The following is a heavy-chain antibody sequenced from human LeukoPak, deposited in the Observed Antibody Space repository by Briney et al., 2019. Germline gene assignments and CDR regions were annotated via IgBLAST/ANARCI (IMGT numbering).Heavy chain of an antibody. Sequence: ASVKVSCKASGYTFTGYYMHWVRQAPGQGLEWMGWINPNSGGTNYAQKFQGRVTMTRDTSISTAYMELSRLRSDDTAVYYCARRDHTAMVPLDPWGQGTLVTVSS. D-gene: IGHD5-18*01. CDR1: GYTFTGYY. V-gene: IGHV1-2*02. CDR3: ARRDHTAMVPLDP. CDR2: INPNSGGT. J-gene: IGHJ5*02.